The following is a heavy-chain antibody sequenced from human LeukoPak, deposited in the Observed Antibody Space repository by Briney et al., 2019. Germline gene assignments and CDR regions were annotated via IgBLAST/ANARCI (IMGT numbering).Heavy chain of an antibody. CDR1: GFTFSSYG. D-gene: IGHD3/OR15-3a*01. CDR3: AGLITQNDAFDI. J-gene: IGHJ3*02. V-gene: IGHV3-30*02. CDR2: IRYDGSNK. Sequence: PGGSLRLSCAASGFTFSSYGMHWVRQAPGKGLEWVGFIRYDGSNKYYADSVKGRFTISRDNSKNTLYLQMNSLRAEDTAVYYCAGLITQNDAFDIWGQGTMVTASS.